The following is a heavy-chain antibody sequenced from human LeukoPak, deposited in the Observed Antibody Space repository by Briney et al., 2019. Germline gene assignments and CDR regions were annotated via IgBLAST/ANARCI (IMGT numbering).Heavy chain of an antibody. CDR1: GGSISNYY. V-gene: IGHV4-59*01. CDR3: ARSGASGSYSRLWQFDL. D-gene: IGHD3-10*01. CDR2: IYYSGST. Sequence: SETPSLTCTVSGGSISNYYWNWIRQAPGKGLEWIGYIYYSGSTNDNPSLRSRVTISVDTSKNQFSRKLNSVTAADTAVYYCARSGASGSYSRLWQFDLWGRGTLVTVSS. J-gene: IGHJ2*01.